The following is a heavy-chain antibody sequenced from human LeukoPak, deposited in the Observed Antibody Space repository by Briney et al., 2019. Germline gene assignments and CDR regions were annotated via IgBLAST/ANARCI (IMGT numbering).Heavy chain of an antibody. V-gene: IGHV3-74*01. CDR3: ARAVSGSPSDY. CDR2: INSDGSST. J-gene: IGHJ4*02. D-gene: IGHD1-26*01. Sequence: GGSVRLSCAASVFTFSSYWIDWVRQAPGKGRVWVSRINSDGSSTSYADSVKGRFTISRDNAKNTLYLQMNSLRAEDTAVYYCARAVSGSPSDYWGQGTLVTVSS. CDR1: VFTFSSYW.